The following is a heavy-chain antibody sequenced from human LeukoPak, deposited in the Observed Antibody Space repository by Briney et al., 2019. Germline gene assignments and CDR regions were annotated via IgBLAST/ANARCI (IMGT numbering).Heavy chain of an antibody. J-gene: IGHJ3*02. D-gene: IGHD1-26*01. CDR2: IYSGGST. V-gene: IGHV3-53*01. Sequence: GGSLRLSCAASGFTFSSYEMNWVRQAPGKGLEWVSVIYSGGSTYYADSVKGRFTISRDNSKNTLYLQMNSLRAEDTAVYYCARGSFDAFDIWGQGTMVTVSS. CDR3: ARGSFDAFDI. CDR1: GFTFSSYE.